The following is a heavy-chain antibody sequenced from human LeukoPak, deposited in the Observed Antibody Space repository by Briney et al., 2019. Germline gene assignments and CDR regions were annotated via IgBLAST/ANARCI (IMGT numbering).Heavy chain of an antibody. Sequence: SVKVSCKVSGYTLTELSMHWVRQAPGKGLEWMGGFDPEDGETIYAQKFQGRVTMTEDTSTDTAYMELSSLRSEDTAVYYCATGTSGYKTNYYYYMDVWGKGTTVTLSS. CDR1: GYTLTELS. D-gene: IGHD3-22*01. V-gene: IGHV1-24*01. J-gene: IGHJ6*03. CDR3: ATGTSGYKTNYYYYMDV. CDR2: FDPEDGET.